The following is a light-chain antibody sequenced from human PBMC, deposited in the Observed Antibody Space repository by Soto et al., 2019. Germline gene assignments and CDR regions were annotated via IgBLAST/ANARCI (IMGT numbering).Light chain of an antibody. CDR2: AAS. V-gene: IGKV1-12*01. CDR1: QSISSW. J-gene: IGKJ1*01. Sequence: GGRVTITCRASQSISSWLAWYQQKPGKAPKLLIYAASTLQSGVPSGFSGSGFGTDFTLTITSLQPEDFATYYCQQANSFPQTFGQGTKVDI. CDR3: QQANSFPQT.